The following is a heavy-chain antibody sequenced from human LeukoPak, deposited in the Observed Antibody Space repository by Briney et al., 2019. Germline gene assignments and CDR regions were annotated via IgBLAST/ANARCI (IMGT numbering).Heavy chain of an antibody. D-gene: IGHD1-26*01. J-gene: IGHJ4*02. CDR2: ITGDGGRT. CDR1: GFTFDDYA. V-gene: IGHV3-43*02. CDR3: AKDVEVLSMGFDY. Sequence: PGGSLRLSCAASGFTFDDYAMHWVRQAPGKGLEWVSLITGDGGRTNYADSVKGRFTISRDNSKDSLYLQMNSLRAEDTALYYCAKDVEVLSMGFDYWGRGTLVTVSS.